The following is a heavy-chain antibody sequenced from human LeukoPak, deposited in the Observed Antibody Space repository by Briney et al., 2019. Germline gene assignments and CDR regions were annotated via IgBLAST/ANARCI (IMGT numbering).Heavy chain of an antibody. Sequence: SETLSLTCTVSGGSISSGGYYWSWIRQHPGKGLEWTGYIYYSGSTYYNPSLKSRVTISVDTSKNQFSLKLSSVTAADTAVYYCARSSAADNWFDPWGQGTLVTVSS. V-gene: IGHV4-31*03. CDR2: IYYSGST. CDR3: ARSSAADNWFDP. J-gene: IGHJ5*02. CDR1: GGSISSGGYY. D-gene: IGHD6-13*01.